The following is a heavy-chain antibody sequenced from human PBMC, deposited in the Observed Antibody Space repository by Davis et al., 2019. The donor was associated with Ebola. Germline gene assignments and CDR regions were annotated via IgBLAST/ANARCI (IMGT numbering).Heavy chain of an antibody. CDR2: IYYSGST. D-gene: IGHD5-18*01. CDR3: ARGRRYSYGPPRY. Sequence: SVTLSLTCTVPGGPISSYYWTCLRPPPGKGLEWIGYIYYSGSTNYNPSLKSRVTISVDTSKNQFSLKLSSVTAADTAVYYCARGRRYSYGPPRYWGQGTLVTVSS. J-gene: IGHJ4*02. CDR1: GGPISSYY. V-gene: IGHV4-59*12.